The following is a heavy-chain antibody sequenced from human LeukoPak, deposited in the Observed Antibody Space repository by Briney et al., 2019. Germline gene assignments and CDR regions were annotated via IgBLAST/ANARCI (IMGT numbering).Heavy chain of an antibody. Sequence: PGGSLRLSCAASGFTFSSYGIHWVRQAPGKGLEWVAFIRYGGSNKYYADSVKGRFTISRDNSKNTLYLQMNSLRAEDTAVYYCAKSGIAAADYNWFDPWGQGTLVTVSS. CDR2: IRYGGSNK. V-gene: IGHV3-30*02. CDR1: GFTFSSYG. CDR3: AKSGIAAADYNWFDP. J-gene: IGHJ5*02. D-gene: IGHD6-13*01.